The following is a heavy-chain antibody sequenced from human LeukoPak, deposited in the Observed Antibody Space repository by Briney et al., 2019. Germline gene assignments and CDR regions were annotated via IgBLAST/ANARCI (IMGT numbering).Heavy chain of an antibody. D-gene: IGHD3-22*01. Sequence: ASVKVSCKASGYTFTSYYMYWVRRAPGQGPEWMGIIDPSGGSTSYAQNFQGRVTMTRDTSTTTVYMELGSLRSEDTAVYYCARDRITMKVVPGSYAFDIWGQRTILIVSS. V-gene: IGHV1-46*01. CDR3: ARDRITMKVVPGSYAFDI. CDR1: GYTFTSYY. CDR2: IDPSGGST. J-gene: IGHJ3*02.